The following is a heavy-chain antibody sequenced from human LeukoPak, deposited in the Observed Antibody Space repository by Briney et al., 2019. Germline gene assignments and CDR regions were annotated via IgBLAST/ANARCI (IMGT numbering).Heavy chain of an antibody. CDR2: AKSESSGGTI. D-gene: IGHD3-3*01. CDR3: TTDEWN. J-gene: IGHJ4*02. CDR1: GFTFSDAW. V-gene: IGHV3-15*01. Sequence: GGSLRLSCAASGFTFSDAWMTWVRQAPGKGLEWVGRAKSESSGGTIEYAAPVKGRFTISRDDSRNTFYLQMNSLKTEDTAVYYCTTDEWNWGQGTLVTVSS.